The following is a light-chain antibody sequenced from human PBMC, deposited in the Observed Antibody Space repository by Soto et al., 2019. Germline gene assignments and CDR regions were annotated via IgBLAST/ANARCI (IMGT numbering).Light chain of an antibody. J-gene: IGLJ2*01. CDR3: TSYTSSSTSVI. CDR2: DVT. CDR1: SSDVGNYNY. V-gene: IGLV2-14*03. Sequence: QSVLTQPASVSGSPGQSSTISCTGTSSDVGNYNYVSWYQHHPGKAPKLMIYDVTNRPSGVSNRFSGSKSANTASLSISGLQPEDEAVYFCTSYTSSSTSVIFGGGTKLTVL.